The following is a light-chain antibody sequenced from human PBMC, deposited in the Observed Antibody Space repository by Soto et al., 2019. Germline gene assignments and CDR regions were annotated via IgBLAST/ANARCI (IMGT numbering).Light chain of an antibody. CDR2: DAS. J-gene: IGKJ3*01. V-gene: IGKV3-11*01. Sequence: EIVLTQSPATLSLSPGERATLSCRASQGVSSYLAWYQQKPGQAPRLLIYDASNRATGIPARFSGSGSGTDFTLTISSLEPEDFAVYYCQHRFTFGPGTKVDIK. CDR1: QGVSSY. CDR3: QHRFT.